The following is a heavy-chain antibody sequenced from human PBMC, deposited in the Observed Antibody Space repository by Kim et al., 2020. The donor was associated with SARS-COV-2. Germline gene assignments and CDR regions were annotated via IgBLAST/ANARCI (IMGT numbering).Heavy chain of an antibody. J-gene: IGHJ4*02. D-gene: IGHD6-19*01. CDR1: GDSVSSNSAA. CDR2: TYYRSKWYI. CDR3: ARGRGVLQSSGWYSDYFNY. Sequence: SQTLSLTCAISGDSVSSNSAAWNWIRQSPSRGLEWLGRTYYRSKWYIDYAVSVKSRITINPDTSKNQFSLQLNSVTPEETAVYYCARGRGVLQSSGWYSDYFNYWGQGTLVTVSS. V-gene: IGHV6-1*01.